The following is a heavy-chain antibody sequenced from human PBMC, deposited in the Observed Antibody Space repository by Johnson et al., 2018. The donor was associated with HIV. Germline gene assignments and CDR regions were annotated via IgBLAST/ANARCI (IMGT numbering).Heavy chain of an antibody. CDR3: ARDRDFESARHAFDI. CDR2: INWNGGST. V-gene: IGHV3-20*04. J-gene: IGHJ3*02. Sequence: VQLVESGGGVVRPGGSLRLSCAASGFTFDDYGMSWVRQAPGKGLEWVSGINWNGGSTGSADSVKGRFTTSRDNAKNSLYLQMNSLRAEDTALYYCARDRDFESARHAFDIWGQGTMVTVSS. CDR1: GFTFDDYG.